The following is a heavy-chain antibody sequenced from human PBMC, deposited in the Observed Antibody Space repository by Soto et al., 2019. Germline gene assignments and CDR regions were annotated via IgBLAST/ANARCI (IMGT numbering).Heavy chain of an antibody. D-gene: IGHD2-2*01. J-gene: IGHJ6*02. V-gene: IGHV4-4*07. CDR3: ARDKPAANCYYYGMDV. CDR1: GGSISSYY. CDR2: IYTSGST. Sequence: SETLSLTCTVSGGSISSYYWSWIRQPAGKGLEWIGRIYTSGSTNYNPSLKSRVTMSVDTSKNQFSLKLSSVTAADTAVYYCARDKPAANCYYYGMDVWGQGTTVTVSS.